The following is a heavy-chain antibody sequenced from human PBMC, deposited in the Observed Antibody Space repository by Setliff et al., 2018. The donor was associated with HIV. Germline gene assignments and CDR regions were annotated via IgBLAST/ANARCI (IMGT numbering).Heavy chain of an antibody. CDR1: GGSINSTSYY. CDR3: ARAPYYDYRVLAVYYFDY. J-gene: IGHJ4*02. V-gene: IGHV4-39*07. D-gene: IGHD3-22*01. Sequence: PSETLSLTCIVSGGSINSTSYYWGWIRQPPGQGLERIGSISYSGDTFYNTSLKTRITISVDTSKNHLSLKVSSLTASDTAVYYCARAPYYDYRVLAVYYFDYWGQGTQVTVSS. CDR2: ISYSGDT.